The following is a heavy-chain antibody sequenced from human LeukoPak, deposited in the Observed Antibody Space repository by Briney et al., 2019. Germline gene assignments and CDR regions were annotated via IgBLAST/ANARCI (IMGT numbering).Heavy chain of an antibody. Sequence: SGGSLRLSCAASGFSFSDHAMNWVRQAPGKGLEWVSSLSETGGTTDYADSVKGRFTISRDNSKNMLYLQMNSLRADDTAVYYCAKQWLVGIWGQGTLVTVSS. V-gene: IGHV3-23*01. CDR3: AKQWLVGI. CDR1: GFSFSDHA. CDR2: LSETGGTT. J-gene: IGHJ4*02. D-gene: IGHD6-19*01.